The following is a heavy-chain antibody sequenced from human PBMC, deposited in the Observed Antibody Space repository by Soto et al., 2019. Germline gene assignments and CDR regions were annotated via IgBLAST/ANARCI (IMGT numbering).Heavy chain of an antibody. CDR2: INSDGSST. Sequence: EVQLVESGGGLVQPGGSLRLSCAASGFTISSYWMHWVRQAPGKGLVWVSRINSDGSSTSYADSVKGRFTISRDNAKNTLFLQMNRLRAEDTAVYYCARGRPVKGSSWYGAPDYWGQGTLVTVSS. V-gene: IGHV3-74*01. D-gene: IGHD6-13*01. J-gene: IGHJ4*02. CDR3: ARGRPVKGSSWYGAPDY. CDR1: GFTISSYW.